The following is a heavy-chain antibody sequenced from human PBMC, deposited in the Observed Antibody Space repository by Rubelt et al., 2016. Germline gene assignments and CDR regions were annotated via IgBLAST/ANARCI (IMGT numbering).Heavy chain of an antibody. J-gene: IGHJ5*02. D-gene: IGHD5-18*01. CDR2: ISGSGTST. Sequence: GFTSNTCAMHWVRQAPGKGLEWVSAISGSGTSTYYVDSVKGRFTISRDNSKKTLYLQMNSLRAEDTAVYYCAKGKNVDTAMAAWGQGTLVTVSS. CDR1: GFTSNTCA. CDR3: AKGKNVDTAMAA. V-gene: IGHV3-23*01.